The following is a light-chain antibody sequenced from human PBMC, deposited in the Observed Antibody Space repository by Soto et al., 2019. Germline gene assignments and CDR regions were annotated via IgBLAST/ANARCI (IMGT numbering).Light chain of an antibody. CDR3: QQYNNWTRT. CDR1: QSVSSN. CDR2: GAS. J-gene: IGKJ1*01. V-gene: IGKV3-15*01. Sequence: EIVMTQSPATLSVSPGERATLSCRASQSVSSNLAWYQQKPGQAPRLLIYGASTRATGIPARFSGSGSGTEFTLTISSPQSEDFAVYYCQQYNNWTRTFGPGTKVDIK.